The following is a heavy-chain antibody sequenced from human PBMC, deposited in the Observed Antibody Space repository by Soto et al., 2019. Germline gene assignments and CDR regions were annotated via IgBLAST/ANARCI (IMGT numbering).Heavy chain of an antibody. CDR1: GGTFSSYA. CDR3: AGNDSSGYFGAYYFDY. CDR2: IIPIFGTA. J-gene: IGHJ4*02. V-gene: IGHV1-69*01. Sequence: QVQLVQSGAEVKRPGSSVKVSCKASGGTFSSYAISWVRQAPGQGLEWMGGIIPIFGTANYAQKFQGRVTITADESTSTAYMELSSLRSEDTAVYYCAGNDSSGYFGAYYFDYWGQGTLVTVSS. D-gene: IGHD3-22*01.